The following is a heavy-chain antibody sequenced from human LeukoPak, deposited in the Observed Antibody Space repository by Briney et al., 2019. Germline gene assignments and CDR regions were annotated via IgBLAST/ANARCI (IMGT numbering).Heavy chain of an antibody. Sequence: GGSLRLSCAASGFTFSSYGMHWVRQAPGKGLEWVAVIWYDGSNKYYADSVKGRFTISRDNSKNTLYLQMNSLRAEDTAVYYCAKDSEFLDAFDIGDQGTMVTVSS. CDR3: AKDSEFLDAFDI. V-gene: IGHV3-33*06. CDR1: GFTFSSYG. D-gene: IGHD3-10*01. CDR2: IWYDGSNK. J-gene: IGHJ3*02.